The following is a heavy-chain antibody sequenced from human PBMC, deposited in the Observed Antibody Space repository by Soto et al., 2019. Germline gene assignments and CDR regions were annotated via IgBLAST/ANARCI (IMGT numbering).Heavy chain of an antibody. Sequence: EVQLLESGGGLVQPGGSLRLSCAASGFTFSSYAMSWVRQAPGKGLEWVSAISGSGGSTYYADSVKGRFTISRDNSKNTLYLQMNSLGAEDTAVYYCAKEGMLITFGGVITDYWGQGTLVTVSS. D-gene: IGHD3-16*01. CDR1: GFTFSSYA. CDR3: AKEGMLITFGGVITDY. CDR2: ISGSGGST. V-gene: IGHV3-23*01. J-gene: IGHJ4*02.